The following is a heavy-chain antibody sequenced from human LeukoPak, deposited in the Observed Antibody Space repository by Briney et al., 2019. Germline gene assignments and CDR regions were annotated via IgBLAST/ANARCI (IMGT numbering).Heavy chain of an antibody. Sequence: GGSLRLSCAASGFTFSSYWMSWVRQAPGKGLEWVANIKQDGSEKYYVDSVKGRFTISRDNSKNTLYLQMNSLRAEDTAVYYCAKSAWKDIDYWGQGTLVTVSS. J-gene: IGHJ4*02. CDR1: GFTFSSYW. V-gene: IGHV3-7*03. CDR3: AKSAWKDIDY. D-gene: IGHD1-1*01. CDR2: IKQDGSEK.